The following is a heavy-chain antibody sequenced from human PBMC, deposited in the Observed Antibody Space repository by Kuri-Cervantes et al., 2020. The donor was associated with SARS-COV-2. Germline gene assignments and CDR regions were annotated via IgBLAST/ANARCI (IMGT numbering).Heavy chain of an antibody. J-gene: IGHJ6*02. D-gene: IGHD2-2*01. V-gene: IGHV4-34*01. CDR3: ARDIVVAGYYYYGMDV. CDR2: INHSGST. CDR1: GGSFSGYY. Sequence: GSLRLSCAVYGGSFSGYYWSWIRQPPGKGLEWIGEINHSGSTNYNPSLKSRVTISVDTSKNQFSLKLSSVTAADTAVYYCARDIVVAGYYYYGMDVWGQGTTVTVSS.